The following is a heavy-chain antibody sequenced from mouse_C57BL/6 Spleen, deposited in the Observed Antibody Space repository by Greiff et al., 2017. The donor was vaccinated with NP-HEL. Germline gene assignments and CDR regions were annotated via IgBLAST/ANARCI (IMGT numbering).Heavy chain of an antibody. CDR2: ISSGGSYT. CDR3: ARGDSNYVDY. D-gene: IGHD2-5*01. Sequence: EVKLMESGGDLVKPGGSLKLSCAASGFTFSSYGMSWVRQTPDKRLEWVATISSGGSYTYYPDSVKGRFTISRDNAKNTLYLQMSSLKSEDTAMYYCARGDSNYVDYWGQGTTLTVSS. V-gene: IGHV5-6*01. CDR1: GFTFSSYG. J-gene: IGHJ2*01.